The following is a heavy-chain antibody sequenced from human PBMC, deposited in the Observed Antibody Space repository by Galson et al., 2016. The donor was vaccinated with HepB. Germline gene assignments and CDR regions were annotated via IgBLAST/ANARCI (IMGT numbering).Heavy chain of an antibody. D-gene: IGHD6-19*01. CDR2: INTDNSNT. V-gene: IGHV1-3*04. J-gene: IGHJ3*01. CDR1: GYTFTNYA. CDR3: ARGGDSSGWNPFDA. Sequence: SVKVSCKASGYTFTNYAMHWVRQAPGQTLEWMGWINTDNSNTKYSQKFQGRLTITRDTSASTASMELSSLRFEDTAVYYCARGGDSSGWNPFDAWGQGTMVTVSS.